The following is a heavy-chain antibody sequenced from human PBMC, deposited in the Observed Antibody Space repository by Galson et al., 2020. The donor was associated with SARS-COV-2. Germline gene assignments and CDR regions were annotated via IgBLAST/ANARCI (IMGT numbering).Heavy chain of an antibody. Sequence: TGGSLRLSCAASGFTFSDYYMDWVRQAPGKGLEWVGRTRNRVNDYSTDYAASVKGRFIISRDDSKNSLFLQMNTLESEDTAVYYCVRDSRGSYGIAAFDVWGQGTMVTVSA. J-gene: IGHJ3*01. D-gene: IGHD1-26*01. CDR3: VRDSRGSYGIAAFDV. CDR1: GFTFSDYY. CDR2: TRNRVNDYST. V-gene: IGHV3-72*01.